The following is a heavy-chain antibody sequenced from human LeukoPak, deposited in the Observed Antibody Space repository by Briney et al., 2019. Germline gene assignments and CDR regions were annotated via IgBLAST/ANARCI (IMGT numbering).Heavy chain of an antibody. V-gene: IGHV3-30-3*01. CDR1: GFTFSSYA. Sequence: GGSLRLSCAASGFTFSSYAMHWVRQAPGKGLEWVAVISYDGSNKHYADSVKGRFTISRDNSKNTLYLQMNSLRAEDTAVYYCARGTGDWYYYYYGMDVWGQGTTVTVSS. CDR2: ISYDGSNK. D-gene: IGHD7-27*01. CDR3: ARGTGDWYYYYYGMDV. J-gene: IGHJ6*02.